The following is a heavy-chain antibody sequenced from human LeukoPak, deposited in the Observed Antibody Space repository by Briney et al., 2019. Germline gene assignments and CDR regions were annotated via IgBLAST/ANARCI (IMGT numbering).Heavy chain of an antibody. Sequence: SETLSLTCAVYGGSFSGYCWSWIRQPPGKGLEWIGEINHSGSTNYNPSLKSRVTISVDTSKNQFSLKLSSVTAADTAVYYCARGPRAYGDYAIDYWGQGTLVTVSS. CDR2: INHSGST. J-gene: IGHJ4*02. CDR3: ARGPRAYGDYAIDY. V-gene: IGHV4-34*01. CDR1: GGSFSGYC. D-gene: IGHD4-17*01.